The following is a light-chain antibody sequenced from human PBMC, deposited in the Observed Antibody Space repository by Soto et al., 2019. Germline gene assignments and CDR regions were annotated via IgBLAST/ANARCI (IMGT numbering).Light chain of an antibody. V-gene: IGKV1-13*02. Sequence: AIHLTQSPSSLSASVGDRVTITCRASQGISSALAWYQHKPGRPPRVLIYDASSLQSGVPSRFSGSESGTDCTLTIISLQPEDSATYYCQQLNSYPFTFGQGTRLEIK. CDR2: DAS. CDR1: QGISSA. J-gene: IGKJ5*01. CDR3: QQLNSYPFT.